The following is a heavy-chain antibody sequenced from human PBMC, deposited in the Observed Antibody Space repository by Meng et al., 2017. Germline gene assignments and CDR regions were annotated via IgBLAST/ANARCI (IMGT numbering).Heavy chain of an antibody. Sequence: ASVKVSCKASGYTFTGYYMHWVRQAPGQGLEGMGWINPNSGGTSSAQRFQGRVTMTRDTSISTAYMELSSLRSDDTAVYYCARDRSHDYWGQGTLVTVSS. J-gene: IGHJ4*02. V-gene: IGHV1-2*02. CDR2: INPNSGGT. CDR3: ARDRSHDY. CDR1: GYTFTGYY.